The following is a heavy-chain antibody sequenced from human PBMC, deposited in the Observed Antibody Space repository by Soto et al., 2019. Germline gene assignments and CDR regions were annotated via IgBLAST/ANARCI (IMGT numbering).Heavy chain of an antibody. V-gene: IGHV3-30*18. J-gene: IGHJ4*02. D-gene: IGHD3-22*01. CDR2: ISYDGSNK. CDR3: AKGPPTMIVVVEGIDY. CDR1: GFTFSSYG. Sequence: GGSLRLSCAASGFTFSSYGMHWVRQAPGKGLEWVAVISYDGSNKYYADSVKGRFTISRDNSKNTLYLQMNSLRAEDTAVYYCAKGPPTMIVVVEGIDYWGQGTLVTVSS.